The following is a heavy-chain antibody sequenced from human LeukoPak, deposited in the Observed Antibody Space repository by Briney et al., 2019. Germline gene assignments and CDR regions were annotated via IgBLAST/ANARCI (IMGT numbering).Heavy chain of an antibody. J-gene: IGHJ4*02. CDR1: GFTFSSYG. V-gene: IGHV3-30*02. D-gene: IGHD3-22*01. Sequence: PGGSLRLSCAASGFTFSSYGMHWVRQAPGKRLEWVAFIRYDGSNKYYADSVKGRFTISRDNSKNTLYLQMNSLRAEDTAVYYCAKGDSSGYPLFDYWGQGTLVTVSS. CDR3: AKGDSSGYPLFDY. CDR2: IRYDGSNK.